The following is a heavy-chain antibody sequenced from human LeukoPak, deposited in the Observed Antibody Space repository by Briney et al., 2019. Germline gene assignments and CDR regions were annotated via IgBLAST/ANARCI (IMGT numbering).Heavy chain of an antibody. CDR1: GFTFSSYW. CDR2: INQDESSQ. J-gene: IGHJ4*02. D-gene: IGHD6-6*01. CDR3: AGIAARSR. Sequence: GGSLRLSCAASGFTFSSYWMHWVRQAPGKGLEWVANINQDESSQYYVDAVKGRFTISRDNAKNSLYLQMNSLRAEDTAVYYCAGIAARSRWGQGTLVTVSS. V-gene: IGHV3-7*01.